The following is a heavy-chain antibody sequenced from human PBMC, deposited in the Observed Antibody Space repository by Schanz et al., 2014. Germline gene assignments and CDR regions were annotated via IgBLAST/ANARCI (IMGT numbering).Heavy chain of an antibody. CDR1: GFSFSIFA. CDR3: ARPSDSSWYMDV. J-gene: IGHJ6*03. V-gene: IGHV3-21*01. Sequence: VQLVESGGGLVQPGGSLRLSCAASGFSFSIFAMTWVRQAPGQGLEWVSSISSSSSYISYADSVKGRFTISRDNAKNSLYLQMNSLRAEDTAVYYCARPSDSSWYMDVWGKGTTVTVSS. D-gene: IGHD2-21*02. CDR2: ISSSSSYI.